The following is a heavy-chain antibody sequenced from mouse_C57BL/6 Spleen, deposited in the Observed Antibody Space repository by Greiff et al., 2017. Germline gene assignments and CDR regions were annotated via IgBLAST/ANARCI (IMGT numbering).Heavy chain of an antibody. CDR2: INPYNGGT. V-gene: IGHV1-19*01. D-gene: IGHD2-5*01. CDR1: GYTFTDYY. Sequence: EVKLVESGPVLVKPGASVKMSCKASGYTFTDYYMNWVKQSHGKSLEWIGVINPYNGGTSYNQKFKGKATLTVDKSSSTAYMELNSLTSEDSAVYYCARLRTSYYSNYNYAMDYWGQGTSVTVSS. J-gene: IGHJ4*01. CDR3: ARLRTSYYSNYNYAMDY.